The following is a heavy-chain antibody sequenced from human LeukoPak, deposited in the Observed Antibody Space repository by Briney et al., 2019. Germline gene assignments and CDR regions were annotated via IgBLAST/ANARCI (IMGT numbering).Heavy chain of an antibody. V-gene: IGHV3-21*01. CDR2: ISSSSSYI. Sequence: GGSLRLSCAASGFAFSSYSMNWVRQAPGKGLEWVSSISSSSSYIYYADSVKGRFTISRDNAKNPLYLQMNSLRAEDTAVYYCARKYGRTYYYDSSGYYPVDYWGQGTLVTVSS. CDR1: GFAFSSYS. J-gene: IGHJ4*02. CDR3: ARKYGRTYYYDSSGYYPVDY. D-gene: IGHD3-22*01.